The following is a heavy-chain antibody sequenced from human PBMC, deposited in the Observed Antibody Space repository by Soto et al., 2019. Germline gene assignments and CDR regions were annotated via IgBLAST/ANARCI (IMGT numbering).Heavy chain of an antibody. Sequence: GASVKVSCKASGGGFSSYTKSCVRHAPGQGLEWMGRIIPILGIANYAQKFQGRVTITADKSTSTAYMELSSLRSEDTAVYYCARDRCSGGSCYSRSPWFDPWGQGTLVTVSS. CDR2: IIPILGIA. V-gene: IGHV1-69*04. D-gene: IGHD2-15*01. CDR1: GGGFSSYT. J-gene: IGHJ5*02. CDR3: ARDRCSGGSCYSRSPWFDP.